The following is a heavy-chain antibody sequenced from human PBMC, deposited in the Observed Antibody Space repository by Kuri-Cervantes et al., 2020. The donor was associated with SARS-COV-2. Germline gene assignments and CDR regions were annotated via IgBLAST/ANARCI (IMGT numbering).Heavy chain of an antibody. J-gene: IGHJ6*02. CDR3: ARGWDYGSGSYYPRGDYGMDV. V-gene: IGHV4-59*01. CDR2: IYYSGST. CDR1: GGSISSYY. D-gene: IGHD3-10*01. Sequence: SETLSLTCTVSGGSISSYYWSWIRQPPGKGLEWIGYIYYSGSTNYNPSLKSRVTISVDTSKNQFSLKLNSVTAADTAVYYCARGWDYGSGSYYPRGDYGMDVWGQGTTVTVSS.